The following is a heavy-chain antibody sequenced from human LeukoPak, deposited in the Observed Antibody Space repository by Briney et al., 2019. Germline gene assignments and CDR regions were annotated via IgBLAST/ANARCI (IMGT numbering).Heavy chain of an antibody. CDR2: INPSGGST. CDR1: GYTFTSYY. J-gene: IGHJ5*02. D-gene: IGHD1-26*01. Sequence: ASVKVSCKASGYTFTSYYMHWVRQAPGHGLEWMGIINPSGGSTSYAQKFQGRVTMTRDMSTSTVYMELSSLRSEDTAVYYCASEGYLHNWFDPWGQGTLVTVSS. V-gene: IGHV1-46*01. CDR3: ASEGYLHNWFDP.